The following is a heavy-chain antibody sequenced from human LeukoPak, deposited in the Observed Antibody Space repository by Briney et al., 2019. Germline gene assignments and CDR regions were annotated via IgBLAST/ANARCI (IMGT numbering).Heavy chain of an antibody. D-gene: IGHD3-10*01. V-gene: IGHV3-74*01. CDR3: ARAGGGRMVRGVIIPGNWFDP. Sequence: PGGSLRLSCAASGFTFSSYWMHWVRQAPGKGLVWVSRINSDGSSTSYADSVKGRFTISRDNAKNTLYLQMNSLRAEDTAVYYCARAGGGRMVRGVIIPGNWFDPWGQGTLVTVSS. J-gene: IGHJ5*02. CDR1: GFTFSSYW. CDR2: INSDGSST.